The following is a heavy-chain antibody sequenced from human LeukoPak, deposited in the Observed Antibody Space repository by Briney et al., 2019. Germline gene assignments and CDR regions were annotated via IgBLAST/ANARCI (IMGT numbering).Heavy chain of an antibody. V-gene: IGHV4-30-2*01. CDR2: IYHSGSI. D-gene: IGHD3-22*01. CDR3: ARAITMMPHALDI. CDR1: GGSVSGYY. Sequence: SETLSLTCVVSGGSVSGYYWGWIRQPPGKGLEWIGYIYHSGSIYYNPSLKSRVTMSVDRSENQFSLKLSSVTAADTAVYYCARAITMMPHALDIWGQGTMVTVSS. J-gene: IGHJ3*02.